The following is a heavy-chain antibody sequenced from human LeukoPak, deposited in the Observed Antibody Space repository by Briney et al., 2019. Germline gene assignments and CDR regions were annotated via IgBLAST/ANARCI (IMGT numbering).Heavy chain of an antibody. J-gene: IGHJ4*02. Sequence: SQTLSLTCAISGDSVSSNSAAWNWISQSPSRGLDWLGRTYYRSKWYNVHEVSVKSRITINPEPSKNQFSQQLNCVTPEDSVVYYCARDKKYYFDYWGEGSLVTASS. CDR1: GDSVSSNSAA. CDR2: TYYRSKWYN. V-gene: IGHV6-1*01. CDR3: ARDKKYYFDY.